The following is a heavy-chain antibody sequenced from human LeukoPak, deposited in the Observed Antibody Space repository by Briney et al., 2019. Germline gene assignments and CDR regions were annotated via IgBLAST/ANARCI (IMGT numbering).Heavy chain of an antibody. CDR1: GGSISSYY. J-gene: IGHJ6*03. Sequence: SETLSLTCTVPGGSISSYYWSWIRQPPGKGLGWIGYIYYSGSTNYNPSLKSRVTISVDTSKNQFSLKLSSVTAADTAVYYCAREHWNYYYMDVWGKGTTVTVSS. V-gene: IGHV4-59*01. CDR2: IYYSGST. D-gene: IGHD1-1*01. CDR3: AREHWNYYYMDV.